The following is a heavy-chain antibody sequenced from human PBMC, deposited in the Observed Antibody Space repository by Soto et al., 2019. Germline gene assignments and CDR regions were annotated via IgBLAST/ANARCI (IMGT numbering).Heavy chain of an antibody. CDR2: IIGSDGNT. V-gene: IGHV3-23*01. D-gene: IGHD4-17*01. Sequence: EVQVLESGGGLVQPGGSLRLSCAASGFTFSSYAMNWVRQAPGKGLEWVSSIIGSDGNTYYADSVKGRFTISRDNSKNTLYLQMNSLRAEDTAVYFCATAILYGDYGRGVDYWGQGTLVTVSS. CDR1: GFTFSSYA. J-gene: IGHJ4*02. CDR3: ATAILYGDYGRGVDY.